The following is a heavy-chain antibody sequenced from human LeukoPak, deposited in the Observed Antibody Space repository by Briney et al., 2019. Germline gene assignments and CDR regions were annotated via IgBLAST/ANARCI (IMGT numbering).Heavy chain of an antibody. CDR2: ISWNSGSI. CDR1: GFTFDDYA. V-gene: IGHV3-9*01. D-gene: IGHD1-26*01. Sequence: GGSLRLSCAASGFTFDDYAMHWVRQAPGKGLEWVSGISWNSGSIGYADSVKGRFTISRDNAKNSLYLQMNSLRAEDTALYYCAKDRRGSYSGSYFDYWGQGTLVTVSS. CDR3: AKDRRGSYSGSYFDY. J-gene: IGHJ4*02.